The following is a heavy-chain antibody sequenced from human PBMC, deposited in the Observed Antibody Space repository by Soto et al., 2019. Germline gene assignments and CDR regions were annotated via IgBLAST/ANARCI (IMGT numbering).Heavy chain of an antibody. CDR3: AKSLPVLQMEPVLYY. Sequence: GGSLRLSCAASGLTFSSYGMHWVRQAPCKGLEWVAVISYDGSNKYYADSVKGRFTISRDNSKNTLYLQMNSLRAEDTAVYYCAKSLPVLQMEPVLYYCGQGNLVTVSS. J-gene: IGHJ4*02. V-gene: IGHV3-30*18. D-gene: IGHD1-1*01. CDR2: ISYDGSNK. CDR1: GLTFSSYG.